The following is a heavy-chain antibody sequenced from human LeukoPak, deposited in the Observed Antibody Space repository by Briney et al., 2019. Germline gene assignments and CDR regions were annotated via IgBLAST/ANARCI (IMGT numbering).Heavy chain of an antibody. Sequence: PGGSLRLSCAAFGFTFSSYGMHWVRQAPGKGLEWVAVISYDGSNKYYADSVKGRFTISRDNSKNTLYLQMNSLRAEDTAVYYCAKDGGYSSSPLDYWGQGTLVTVSS. D-gene: IGHD6-6*01. CDR3: AKDGGYSSSPLDY. CDR1: GFTFSSYG. CDR2: ISYDGSNK. J-gene: IGHJ4*02. V-gene: IGHV3-30*18.